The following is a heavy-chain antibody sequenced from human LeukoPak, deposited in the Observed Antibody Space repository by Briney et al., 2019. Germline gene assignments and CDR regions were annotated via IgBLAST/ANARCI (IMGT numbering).Heavy chain of an antibody. CDR1: GFTFSSYG. D-gene: IGHD6-13*01. CDR2: ISGSGGST. J-gene: IGHJ5*02. Sequence: PGVTLRLSCAASGFTFSSYGMSWVRQAPGKGLEWVSAISGSGGSTYYADSVKGRFTISRDNSKNTLYLQMNSLRAEDTAVYYCAKDSSSWYDVGNWFDPWGQGTLVTVSS. V-gene: IGHV3-23*01. CDR3: AKDSSSWYDVGNWFDP.